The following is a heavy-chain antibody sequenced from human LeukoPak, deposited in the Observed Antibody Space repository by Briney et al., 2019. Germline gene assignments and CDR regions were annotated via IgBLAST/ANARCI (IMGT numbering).Heavy chain of an antibody. Sequence: PSETLSLTCAVYGGSFSGYYWSWIRQPPGKGLEWIGEINHSGSTNYNPSLKSRVTISVDTSKNQFSLKLSSVTAADTAVYCCARGRYSPRRGAFDIWGQGTMVTVSS. CDR1: GGSFSGYY. J-gene: IGHJ3*02. V-gene: IGHV4-34*01. CDR3: ARGRYSPRRGAFDI. CDR2: INHSGST. D-gene: IGHD1-1*01.